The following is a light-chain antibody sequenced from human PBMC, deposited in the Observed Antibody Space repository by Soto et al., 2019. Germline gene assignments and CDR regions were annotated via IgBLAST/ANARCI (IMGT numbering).Light chain of an antibody. CDR1: SSDIGSFNL. CDR3: CCFAGSNTYI. J-gene: IGLJ2*01. Sequence: QAVLTQPASLSGSPGQSITISCTGTSSDIGSFNLVSWYQQFPGEVPTLIIYESYKRPSGISTRFSGSRSDNTAPLTISGLQSEDEADYYCCCFAGSNTYIFGGGTKLTVL. V-gene: IGLV2-23*01. CDR2: ESY.